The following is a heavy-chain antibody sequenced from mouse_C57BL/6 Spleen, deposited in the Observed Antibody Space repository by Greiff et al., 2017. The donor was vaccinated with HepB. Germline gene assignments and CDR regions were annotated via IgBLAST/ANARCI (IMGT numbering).Heavy chain of an antibody. D-gene: IGHD1-1*01. V-gene: IGHV1-55*01. CDR2: IYPGSGST. J-gene: IGHJ4*01. Sequence: QVQLQQSGAELVKPGASVKMSCKASGYTFTSYWITWVKQRPGPGLEWIGDIYPGSGSTNYNEKFKSKATLTVDTSSSTAYMQLSSLTSEDSAVYYCARGLLRYYYAMDYWGQGTSVTVSS. CDR3: ARGLLRYYYAMDY. CDR1: GYTFTSYW.